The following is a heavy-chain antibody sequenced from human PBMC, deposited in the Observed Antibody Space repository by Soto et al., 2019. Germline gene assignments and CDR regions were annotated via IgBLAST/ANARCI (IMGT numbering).Heavy chain of an antibody. Sequence: QVQLQESGPGLVKPSGTLSLTCAVSGGSISSSNWWSWVRQPPGKGLEWIGEIYHSGSTNYNPSLNSRVATSVDNSKIQFSLRRSSVSAADTAVYYCARDSSPSYGDYAGDDWFDPWGQGTLVTVSS. CDR1: GGSISSSNW. CDR2: IYHSGST. D-gene: IGHD4-17*01. J-gene: IGHJ5*02. CDR3: ARDSSPSYGDYAGDDWFDP. V-gene: IGHV4-4*02.